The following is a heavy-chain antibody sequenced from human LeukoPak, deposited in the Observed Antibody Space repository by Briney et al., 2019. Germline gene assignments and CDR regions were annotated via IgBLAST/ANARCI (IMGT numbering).Heavy chain of an antibody. Sequence: SETLSLTCAVYGGSFSGYYWSWIRQPAGKGLEWIGRIYTSGSTNYNPSLKSRVTMSVDTSKNQFSLKLSSVTAADTAVYYCARGGMVRGVVQFDYWGQGTLVTVSS. CDR2: IYTSGST. D-gene: IGHD3-10*01. V-gene: IGHV4-59*10. CDR1: GGSFSGYY. CDR3: ARGGMVRGVVQFDY. J-gene: IGHJ4*02.